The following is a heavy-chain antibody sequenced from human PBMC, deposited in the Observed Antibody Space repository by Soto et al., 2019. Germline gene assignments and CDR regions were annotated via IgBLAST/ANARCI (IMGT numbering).Heavy chain of an antibody. D-gene: IGHD3-3*01. CDR2: ISSSGSTI. Sequence: GGSLRRSWVASGFTFSSYEMNWVREAPGKGLGWVSYISSSGSTIYYADSVKGRFTISRDNAKNSLYLQMNSLRAEDTAVYYCAREGMKAIFGVVIIPNGMDVWGQGTTVTLSS. V-gene: IGHV3-48*03. CDR1: GFTFSSYE. CDR3: AREGMKAIFGVVIIPNGMDV. J-gene: IGHJ6*02.